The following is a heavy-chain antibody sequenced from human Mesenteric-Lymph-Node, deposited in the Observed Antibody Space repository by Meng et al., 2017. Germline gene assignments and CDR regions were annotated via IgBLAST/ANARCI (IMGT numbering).Heavy chain of an antibody. CDR3: ARDVRVIGIAVSFDS. D-gene: IGHD6-19*01. Sequence: ASVKVSCKASGYSFTSYVISWVRQAPGQGLEWMGWISTYNGKTNYVQKFRGRVTMTTDTSTSTAYMELRSLRSDDTAVYYCARDVRVIGIAVSFDSWGQGTRVTVSS. CDR2: ISTYNGKT. J-gene: IGHJ4*02. V-gene: IGHV1-18*01. CDR1: GYSFTSYV.